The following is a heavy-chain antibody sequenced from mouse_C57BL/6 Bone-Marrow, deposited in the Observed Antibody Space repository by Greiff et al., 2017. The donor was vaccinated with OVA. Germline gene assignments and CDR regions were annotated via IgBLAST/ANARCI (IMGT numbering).Heavy chain of an antibody. CDR2: ISDGGSYT. CDR1: GFTFSSYA. D-gene: IGHD1-1*01. V-gene: IGHV5-4*01. Sequence: EVKVVESGGGLVKPGGSLKLSCAASGFTFSSYAMSWVRQTPEKRLEWVATISDGGSYTYYPDNVKGRFTISRDNAKNNLYLQMSHLKSEDTAMYYCARDPPITTVWYFDVWGTGTTVTVSS. CDR3: ARDPPITTVWYFDV. J-gene: IGHJ1*03.